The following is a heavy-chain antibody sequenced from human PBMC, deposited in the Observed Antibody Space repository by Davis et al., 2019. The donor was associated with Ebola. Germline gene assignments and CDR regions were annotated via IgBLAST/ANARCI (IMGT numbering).Heavy chain of an antibody. CDR1: GGSMNSGNYY. CDR2: IYYSGST. J-gene: IGHJ4*02. D-gene: IGHD1-20*01. V-gene: IGHV4-31*03. CDR3: ARGSIGSITTIFDN. Sequence: LRPSCTVPGGSMNSGNYYWTWIRQHPGAGLEWLGYIYYSGSTHYNPSFKSRLTMSRDTSTNQFSLKLSSVTAADTAFYYCARGSIGSITTIFDNWGQGTLVTVSS.